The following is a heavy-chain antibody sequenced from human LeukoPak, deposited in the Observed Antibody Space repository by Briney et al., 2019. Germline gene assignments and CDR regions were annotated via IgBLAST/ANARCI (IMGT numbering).Heavy chain of an antibody. Sequence: ASVKVSCKASGYTFTGYYMHWVRQAPGQGLEWMGWINPNSGGTNYAQKFQGRVTMTRGTSISTAYMELSRLRSDDTAVYYCARGRTAMDADYYYYGMDVWGQGTTVTVSS. J-gene: IGHJ6*02. D-gene: IGHD5-18*01. CDR3: ARGRTAMDADYYYYGMDV. CDR1: GYTFTGYY. CDR2: INPNSGGT. V-gene: IGHV1-2*02.